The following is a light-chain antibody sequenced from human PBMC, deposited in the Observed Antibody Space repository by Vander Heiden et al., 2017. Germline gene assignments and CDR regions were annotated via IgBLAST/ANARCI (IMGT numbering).Light chain of an antibody. CDR1: QSLLHSNGYNY. Sequence: DLVMTQSPLSLPVTPGEPAFISCRSSQSLLHSNGYNYLDWYLQKPGQSPQLLIYLGSNRASGVPDRFSGSGSGTDFTLKISRVEAEDVGVYYCMQALQTPWTFGQGTKVEIK. CDR2: LGS. V-gene: IGKV2-28*01. J-gene: IGKJ1*01. CDR3: MQALQTPWT.